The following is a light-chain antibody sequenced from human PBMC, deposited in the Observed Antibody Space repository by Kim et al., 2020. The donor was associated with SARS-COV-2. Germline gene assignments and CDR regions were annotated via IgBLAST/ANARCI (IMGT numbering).Light chain of an antibody. V-gene: IGKV3-11*01. CDR3: QQRSNWLT. J-gene: IGKJ4*01. Sequence: EIVLTQSPATLSLSPGERATLSCRASQSVSSYLAWYQQKPGQAPRLLIYDASNRATGIPARFSGSGSGTDFTLTISSLEPEDVAVYYCQQRSNWLTFGGGTKVDI. CDR1: QSVSSY. CDR2: DAS.